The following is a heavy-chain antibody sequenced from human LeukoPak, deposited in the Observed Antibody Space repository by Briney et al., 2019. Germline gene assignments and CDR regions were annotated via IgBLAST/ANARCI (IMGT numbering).Heavy chain of an antibody. CDR1: GFSISSDSY. V-gene: IGHV4-38-2*01. Sequence: PSETLSLTCAVSGFSISSDSYWGWIRPPPGKGLEWIGTIYYSGATYYSPSLKSRVTISLDTSKNHFSLRLTSVTAADTAVYYCAKFGSTSGRGFDPWGQGTLVTVSS. J-gene: IGHJ5*02. D-gene: IGHD2-2*01. CDR2: IYYSGAT. CDR3: AKFGSTSGRGFDP.